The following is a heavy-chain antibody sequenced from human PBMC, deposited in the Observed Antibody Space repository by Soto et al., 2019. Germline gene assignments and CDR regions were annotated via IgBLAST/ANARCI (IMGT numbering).Heavy chain of an antibody. CDR1: GGSISSYY. Sequence: SQTLSLTCTVSGGSISSYYWSWIRQFPGKGLEWIGYLYNNGGTNYNPSLTSRATISLDTSRSQFSLKLKSATAADSAVYFCARLGDYYKAFDYCGRGSLVTVSS. V-gene: IGHV4-59*08. J-gene: IGHJ4*01. CDR3: ARLGDYYKAFDY. D-gene: IGHD3-22*01. CDR2: LYNNGGT.